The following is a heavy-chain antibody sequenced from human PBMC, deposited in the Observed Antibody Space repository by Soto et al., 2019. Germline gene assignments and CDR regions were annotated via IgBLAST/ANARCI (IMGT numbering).Heavy chain of an antibody. V-gene: IGHV3-30-3*01. CDR2: ISYDGILK. D-gene: IGHD4-17*01. J-gene: IGHJ5*02. CDR1: GFTFSSFP. CDR3: ARRDYGDNWFDP. Sequence: QLQLVESGGGLVQPGRSLILSCAASGFTFSSFPMHWVRQAPGKGLELVTGISYDGILKYYADSVKGRFTISRDNSKNTLYLQMNSLRGEETAVYYCARRDYGDNWFDPWGQGTLVTVSS.